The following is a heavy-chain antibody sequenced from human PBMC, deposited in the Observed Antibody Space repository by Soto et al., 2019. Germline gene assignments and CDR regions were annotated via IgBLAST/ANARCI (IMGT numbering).Heavy chain of an antibody. CDR1: GGTFSNYA. CDR2: IIPLFGTT. D-gene: IGHD3-22*01. V-gene: IGHV1-69*12. CDR3: ATSPHSYDTSGYLDY. J-gene: IGHJ4*02. Sequence: QVQLVQSGAEVKKPGSSVTVSCRASGGTFSNYAINWVRQAPGQGLEWMAGIIPLFGTTNYAQKFQGRVTSTADESTSTAYMELTSLRSEDTAVFYCATSPHSYDTSGYLDYWGQGTLVTVSS.